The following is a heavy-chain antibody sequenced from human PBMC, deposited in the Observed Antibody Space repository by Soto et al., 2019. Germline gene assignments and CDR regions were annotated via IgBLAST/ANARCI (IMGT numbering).Heavy chain of an antibody. CDR1: GFTFSSYA. CDR3: AKDPNYYGSGSYYY. J-gene: IGHJ4*02. Sequence: EVQLLESGGGLVQPGGSLRLSCAASGFTFSSYAMSWVRQAPGKGLEWVSAISGSGGSTYYADSVKGRFTISRDNSKNTRYLQMNSRRAEDTAVYYGAKDPNYYGSGSYYYWGQGTLVTVSS. D-gene: IGHD3-10*01. V-gene: IGHV3-23*01. CDR2: ISGSGGST.